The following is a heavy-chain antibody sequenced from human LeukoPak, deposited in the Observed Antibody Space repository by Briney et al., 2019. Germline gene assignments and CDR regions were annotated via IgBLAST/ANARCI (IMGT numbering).Heavy chain of an antibody. Sequence: DSLTLSCRGSGYLFTSYCIGWVRQMPGKGLEGMRIIYSGDSDTRYSPSFQGQVTISADKSISTAYLQWSSLKASDTAMYCARLGRTTVAYYYGMDVWGQGTTVTGSS. CDR2: IYSGDSDT. J-gene: IGHJ6*02. CDR3: ARLGRTTVAYYYGMDV. V-gene: IGHV5-51*01. D-gene: IGHD4-23*01. CDR1: GYLFTSYC.